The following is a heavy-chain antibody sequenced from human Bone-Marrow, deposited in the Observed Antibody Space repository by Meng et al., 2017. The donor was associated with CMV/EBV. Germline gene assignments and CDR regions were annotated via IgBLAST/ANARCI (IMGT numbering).Heavy chain of an antibody. J-gene: IGHJ6*02. CDR3: AIPGYCSSTSCSIYYYYYGMDV. CDR1: GYIFTDYY. CDR2: INPNSGGT. D-gene: IGHD2-2*01. V-gene: IGHV1-2*02. Sequence: ASVKVSCKASGYIFTDYYIHWVRQAPGQSLEWMGWINPNSGGTHYAQKFQGRVTMTRDTSISTAYMELSRLRSDDTAVDYCAIPGYCSSTSCSIYYYYYGMDVWGQGTTVTVSS.